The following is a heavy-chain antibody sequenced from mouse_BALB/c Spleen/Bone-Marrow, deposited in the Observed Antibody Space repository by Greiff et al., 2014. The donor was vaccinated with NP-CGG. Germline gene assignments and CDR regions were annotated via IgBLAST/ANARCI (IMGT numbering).Heavy chain of an antibody. Sequence: DVMLVESGGGLVQPGGSLKISCAASGFTFSSYIMSWFRQTPEKRLEWVAYISNGGCSTYYPDTVKGRFTISRDNAKNTLYLQMISLKSEDTAMYYCARQGVYYGKTYYAMDYWGQGTSVTVSS. J-gene: IGHJ4*01. CDR3: ARQGVYYGKTYYAMDY. V-gene: IGHV5-12-2*01. CDR1: GFTFSSYI. D-gene: IGHD2-1*01. CDR2: ISNGGCST.